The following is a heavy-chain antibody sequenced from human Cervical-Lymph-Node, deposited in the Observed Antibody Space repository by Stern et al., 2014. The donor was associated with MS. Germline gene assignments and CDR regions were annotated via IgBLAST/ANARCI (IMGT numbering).Heavy chain of an antibody. V-gene: IGHV3-49*03. CDR2: IRSKPYGGTP. CDR3: SRETGATEEYYFDY. J-gene: IGHJ4*02. CDR1: GFTFGDYA. Sequence: EDQLVESGGGLVQPGRSLRLSCTASGFTFGDYAMSWFSQAPGKGLEWVGFIRSKPYGGTPEYAASVRGRFTISRDDSKSIAYLQMNSLKTEDTALYYCSRETGATEEYYFDYWGQGALVTVSS. D-gene: IGHD1-26*01.